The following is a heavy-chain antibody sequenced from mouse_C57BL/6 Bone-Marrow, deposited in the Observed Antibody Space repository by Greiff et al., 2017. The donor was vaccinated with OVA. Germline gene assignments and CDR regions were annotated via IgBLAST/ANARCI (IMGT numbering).Heavy chain of an antibody. D-gene: IGHD1-1*01. J-gene: IGHJ1*03. Sequence: EVMLVESGPSLVRPSQTLSLTCTVTGFSINSDCYWIWIRQFPGNKLEYIGYTFYSGITYYNPSLESRTYITRDTSKNQFSLKLSSVTTEDTATYYCARGTTVVATDWYFDVWGTGTTVTVSS. CDR1: GFSINSDCY. CDR3: ARGTTVVATDWYFDV. CDR2: TFYSGIT. V-gene: IGHV3-3*01.